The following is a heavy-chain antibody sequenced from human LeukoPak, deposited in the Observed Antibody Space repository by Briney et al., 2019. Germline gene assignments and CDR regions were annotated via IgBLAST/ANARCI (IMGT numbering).Heavy chain of an antibody. D-gene: IGHD3-22*01. CDR3: AEWARTITMIVGGIDY. Sequence: QSGGSLRLSCAASGFTFSSYGMSWVRQAPGKGLEWVSAISGSGGSTYYADSVKGRFTISRDNSKNTLYLQMNSLRAEDTAVYYCAEWARTITMIVGGIDYWGQGTLVTVSS. CDR2: ISGSGGST. J-gene: IGHJ4*02. CDR1: GFTFSSYG. V-gene: IGHV3-23*01.